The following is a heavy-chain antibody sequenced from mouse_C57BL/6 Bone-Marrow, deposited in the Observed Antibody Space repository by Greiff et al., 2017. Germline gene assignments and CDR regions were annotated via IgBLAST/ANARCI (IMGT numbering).Heavy chain of an antibody. CDR3: ARRGDDVRDY. J-gene: IGHJ2*01. CDR2: INPNNGGT. Sequence: VQLQQSGPELVKPGASVKMSCKASGYTFTDYNMHWVKQSHGKSLEWIGYINPNNGGTSYNQKFKGTATLTVNTSSSTAYMELRSLTSEDSAVYYCARRGDDVRDYWGQGTTLTVSS. D-gene: IGHD2-12*01. CDR1: GYTFTDYN. V-gene: IGHV1-22*01.